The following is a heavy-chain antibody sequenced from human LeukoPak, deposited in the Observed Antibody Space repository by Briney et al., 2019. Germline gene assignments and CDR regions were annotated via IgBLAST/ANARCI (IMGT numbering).Heavy chain of an antibody. D-gene: IGHD3-10*01. CDR1: GGSISSGSYY. CDR3: ARDHYYGPVGAYYYYYMDV. CDR2: IYTSGST. J-gene: IGHJ6*03. Sequence: SQTLSLTCTVSGGSISSGSYYWSWIRQPAGKGLEWIGRIYTSGSTNYNPSLKSRVTISVDTSKNQFSLKLSSVTAAGTAVYYCARDHYYGPVGAYYYYYMDVWGKGTTVTISS. V-gene: IGHV4-61*02.